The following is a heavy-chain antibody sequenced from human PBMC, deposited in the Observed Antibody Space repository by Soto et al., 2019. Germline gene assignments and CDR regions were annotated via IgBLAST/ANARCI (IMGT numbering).Heavy chain of an antibody. CDR3: AKIAVAESGDY. Sequence: QVQLVESGGGVVQPGRSLRLSCAASGFTFSSYGMHWVRQAPGKGLEWVAVISYDGSNKYYADSVKGRFTISRDNSKNTLYLQMNSLRAEDTAVYYCAKIAVAESGDYWGQGTLVTVSS. V-gene: IGHV3-30*18. D-gene: IGHD6-19*01. CDR2: ISYDGSNK. J-gene: IGHJ4*02. CDR1: GFTFSSYG.